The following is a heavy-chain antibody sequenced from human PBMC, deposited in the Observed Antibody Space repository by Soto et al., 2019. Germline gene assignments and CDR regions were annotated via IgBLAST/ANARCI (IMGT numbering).Heavy chain of an antibody. V-gene: IGHV4-4*07. J-gene: IGHJ5*02. CDR1: GASMSSSH. CDR2: IHSSGST. CDR3: PREQGVAAAVITRLDP. D-gene: IGHD6-13*01. Sequence: PSETLSLTCTVSGASMSSSHWSWIRQPAGKGLEWIGHIHSSGSTNYNPSLKSRVTMSVDTSKNQFSLRLKALTAADTDVYVFPREQGVAAAVITRLDPWGEGSLVTVSS.